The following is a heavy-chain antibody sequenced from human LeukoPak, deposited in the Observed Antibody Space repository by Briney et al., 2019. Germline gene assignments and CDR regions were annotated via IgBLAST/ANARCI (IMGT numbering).Heavy chain of an antibody. CDR3: ARGSTWYQTNFDY. CDR2: IYYSGNT. D-gene: IGHD6-13*01. V-gene: IGHV4-39*07. CDR1: GGSFNSGSYY. Sequence: SETLSLTCTVSGGSFNSGSYYWGWIRQPPGKGLEWIGSIYYSGNTYYNPSLKSRVTISVDTSKNQFSLKLSSVTAADTAVYYCARGSTWYQTNFDYWGQGTLVTVSS. J-gene: IGHJ4*02.